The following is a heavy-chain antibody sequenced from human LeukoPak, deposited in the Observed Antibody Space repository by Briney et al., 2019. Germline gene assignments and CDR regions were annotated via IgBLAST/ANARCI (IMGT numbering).Heavy chain of an antibody. V-gene: IGHV3-20*04. D-gene: IGHD6-13*01. J-gene: IGHJ4*02. CDR1: GFTFDDYG. CDR3: ARVKLTGSSWYLGQIYYFDY. CDR2: INWNGGST. Sequence: GGSLRLSCAASGFTFDDYGMSWVRQAPGKGLEWVSGINWNGGSTGYADSVKGRFTISRDNAKNSLYLQMNSLRAEDTALYYCARVKLTGSSWYLGQIYYFDYWGQGTLVTVSS.